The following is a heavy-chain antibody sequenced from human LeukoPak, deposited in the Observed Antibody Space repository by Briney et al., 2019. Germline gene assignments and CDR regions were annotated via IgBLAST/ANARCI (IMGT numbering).Heavy chain of an antibody. CDR1: GYTFTSYY. V-gene: IGHV1-46*01. D-gene: IGHD6-19*01. J-gene: IGHJ4*02. Sequence: VASVTVSCKASGYTFTSYYMHWVRQAPGQGLEWMGIINPSGGSTTYAQKFQGRVTMTRDTSTSTVYMELSSLRSEDTAVFYCARGGSLAAAPHRYYFDYWGQGTPVTDSS. CDR2: INPSGGST. CDR3: ARGGSLAAAPHRYYFDY.